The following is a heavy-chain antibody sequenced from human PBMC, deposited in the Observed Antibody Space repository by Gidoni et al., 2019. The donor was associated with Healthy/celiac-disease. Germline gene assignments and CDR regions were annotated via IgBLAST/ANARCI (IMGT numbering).Heavy chain of an antibody. Sequence: EVQLVESGGGLVQPGGSLRLSCAASGFTFSSYSMNWVRQAPGKGLEWVSYISSSSSTIYYADSVKGRFTISRDNAKNSLYLQMNSLRDEDTAVYYCARGDEAAAGPYYYGMDVWGQGTTVTVSS. CDR2: ISSSSSTI. V-gene: IGHV3-48*02. CDR1: GFTFSSYS. D-gene: IGHD6-13*01. J-gene: IGHJ6*02. CDR3: ARGDEAAAGPYYYGMDV.